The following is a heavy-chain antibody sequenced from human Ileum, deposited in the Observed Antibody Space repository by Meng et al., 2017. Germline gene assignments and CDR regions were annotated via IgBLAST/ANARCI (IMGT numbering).Heavy chain of an antibody. D-gene: IGHD2-2*03. J-gene: IGHJ5*02. Sequence: QFQLQESGPGLVKPSQTLSPTCSVAGGSFSSDNYYWTWIRQTPGKGLEWIGLTYYNGSPFYNPSLRSRVTISVDTSKDQFSLKLTSVTAADTAVYYCAASLDGSRFDPWGQGTLVTVSS. CDR3: AASLDGSRFDP. CDR2: TYYNGSP. V-gene: IGHV4-30-4*01. CDR1: GGSFSSDNYY.